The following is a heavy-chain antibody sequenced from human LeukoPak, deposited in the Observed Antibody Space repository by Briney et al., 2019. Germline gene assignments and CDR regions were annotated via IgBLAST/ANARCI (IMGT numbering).Heavy chain of an antibody. Sequence: GGSLRLSCAASGFTFSTYWMHWVRQAPGKGLVWASLINSDGSSTNYADSVKGRFTISRDNAKNTLYLQMNSLRAEDTAVYYCAGGYGGYIYWGQGTLVTVSS. J-gene: IGHJ4*02. D-gene: IGHD5-12*01. CDR1: GFTFSTYW. V-gene: IGHV3-74*01. CDR3: AGGYGGYIY. CDR2: INSDGSST.